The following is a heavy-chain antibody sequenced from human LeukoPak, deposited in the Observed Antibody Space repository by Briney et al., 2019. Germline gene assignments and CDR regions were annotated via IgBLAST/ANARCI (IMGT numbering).Heavy chain of an antibody. CDR3: ARLLAAPYYINF. CDR1: GYKFTNYW. D-gene: IGHD6-25*01. V-gene: IGHV5-51*01. J-gene: IGHJ4*02. CDR2: IYPRDSDT. Sequence: GESLKISCKGSGYKFTNYWIAWVRQMPGQGLEWLGIIYPRDSDTRYSPSFQGQVSISVDTSIDTAYLQWSSVKASDTAMYYCARLLAAPYYINFWGQGTLITVSS.